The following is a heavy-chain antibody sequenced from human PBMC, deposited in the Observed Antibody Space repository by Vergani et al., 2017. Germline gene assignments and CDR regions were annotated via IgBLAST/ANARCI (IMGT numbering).Heavy chain of an antibody. J-gene: IGHJ6*02. D-gene: IGHD4-17*01. CDR1: GYTFTDHY. CDR3: ATPQTVTTGGMEV. CDR2: VDPEDGET. Sequence: EVQLVQSGAEVKKPGATMKTSCKVSGYTFTDHYMHWVKQAPGKGLEWMGLVDPEDGETIYAEKFKGRVTIAADTSTDTAHLEWSSLRSEDPAVYYCATPQTVTTGGMEVWGQGTTVIVSS. V-gene: IGHV1-69-2*01.